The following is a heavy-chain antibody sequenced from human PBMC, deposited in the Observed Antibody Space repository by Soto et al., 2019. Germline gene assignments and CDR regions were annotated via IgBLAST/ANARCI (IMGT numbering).Heavy chain of an antibody. V-gene: IGHV1-69*12. CDR2: IIPIFRTA. J-gene: IGHJ6*02. D-gene: IGHD2-2*01. CDR1: GGTFSTYT. CDR3: ARRYCISTNCHYYGMDV. Sequence: QVQLVQSGAEVKKPGSSVKVSCKASGGTFSTYTVSWVRQAPGQGLEWMGGIIPIFRTANYAQKFQGRVTVTADESTSTAYMELSSLRSEDTAVYYCARRYCISTNCHYYGMDVWGQGTTVTVSS.